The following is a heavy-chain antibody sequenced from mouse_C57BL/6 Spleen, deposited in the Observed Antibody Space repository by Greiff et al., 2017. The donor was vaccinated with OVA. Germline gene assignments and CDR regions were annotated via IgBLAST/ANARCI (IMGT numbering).Heavy chain of an antibody. J-gene: IGHJ1*03. V-gene: IGHV3-1*01. CDR2: ISYSGST. D-gene: IGHD1-1*01. CDR1: GYSITSGYD. CDR3: ARYYYGSSWNWYFDV. Sequence: EVQLQESGPGMVKPSQSLSLTCTVTGYSITSGYDWHWIRHFPGNKLEWMGYISYSGSTNYNPSLKSRISITHDTSKNHFFLKLNSVTTEDTATYYCARYYYGSSWNWYFDVWGTGTTVTVSS.